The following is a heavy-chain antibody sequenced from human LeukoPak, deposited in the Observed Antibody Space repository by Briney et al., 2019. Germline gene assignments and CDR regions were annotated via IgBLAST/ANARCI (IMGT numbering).Heavy chain of an antibody. CDR1: GFNFRDYG. V-gene: IGHV3-33*01. D-gene: IGHD1-26*01. CDR2: IWNDGSNE. CDR3: ARGASYWGDYYYGMDV. Sequence: GGSLRLSCAASGFNFRDYGIHWVRQAPGKGLEWVAVIWNDGSNENYGDSVKGRFTISRDNSKNTLYLQMNSLRAEDTAVYYCARGASYWGDYYYGMDVRGQGTRVTVSS. J-gene: IGHJ6*02.